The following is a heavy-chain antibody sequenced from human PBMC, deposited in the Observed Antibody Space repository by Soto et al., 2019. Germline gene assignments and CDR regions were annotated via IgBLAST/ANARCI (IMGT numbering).Heavy chain of an antibody. J-gene: IGHJ3*01. V-gene: IGHV3-49*03. CDR2: IRGKAYGGTA. Sequence: EVQLVESGGGLGQPGRSLRLSCTGSGFTFADYTMTWLRQAPGKGLEWVGFIRGKAYGGTAEYAASVKGRFTISRDDSKSIVYLQMNSLKTEDTAVYFCTRDQPITPWGQGTMVTVSS. D-gene: IGHD3-10*01. CDR3: TRDQPITP. CDR1: GFTFADYT.